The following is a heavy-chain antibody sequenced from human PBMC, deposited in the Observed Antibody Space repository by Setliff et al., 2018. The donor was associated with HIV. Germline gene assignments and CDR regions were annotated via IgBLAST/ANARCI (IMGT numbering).Heavy chain of an antibody. Sequence: SETLSLTCAVHGGSFSGSYWSWIRQPPGKGLEWIGELNYGGVTNHNPYLKSRVTISVEASKRQWSLKLSSVTAADKAVYYCAREGALKGSDDSSGLYYYYYYMDVWGKGTTVTVSS. CDR3: AREGALKGSDDSSGLYYYYYYMDV. D-gene: IGHD3-22*01. CDR2: LNYGGVT. V-gene: IGHV4-34*01. CDR1: GGSFSGSY. J-gene: IGHJ6*03.